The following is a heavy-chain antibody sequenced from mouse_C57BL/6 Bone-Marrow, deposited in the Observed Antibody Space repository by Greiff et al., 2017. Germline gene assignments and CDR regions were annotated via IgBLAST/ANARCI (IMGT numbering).Heavy chain of an antibody. CDR2: INPGSGGT. J-gene: IGHJ3*01. Sequence: QVQLKQSGAELVRPGTSVKVSCKASGYAFTNYLMEWVKQRPGQGLEWIGVINPGSGGTNYNEKFKGKATLTADKSSSTAYMQLNILTSEDSAVYVCARSKNWDSWFAYWGQGTLVTVSA. CDR1: GYAFTNYL. D-gene: IGHD4-1*01. CDR3: ARSKNWDSWFAY. V-gene: IGHV1-54*01.